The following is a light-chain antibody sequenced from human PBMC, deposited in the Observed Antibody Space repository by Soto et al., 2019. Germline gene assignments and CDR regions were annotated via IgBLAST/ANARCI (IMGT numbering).Light chain of an antibody. Sequence: AIRMTQSPSSFSASTGDRVTITCRARQGISSYLAWYQHKPGKAPKLLIYAASTLQSGVPSRFSGSGSGTDFTLTINCLQSEDFATYYCQQYYIYPHTFGQGTKLEIK. CDR2: AAS. CDR3: QQYYIYPHT. J-gene: IGKJ2*01. CDR1: QGISSY. V-gene: IGKV1-8*01.